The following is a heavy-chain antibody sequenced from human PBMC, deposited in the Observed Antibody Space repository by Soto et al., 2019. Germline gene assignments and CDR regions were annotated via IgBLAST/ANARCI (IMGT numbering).Heavy chain of an antibody. Sequence: QVQLVESGGGVVQPGRSLRLSCAASGFTFSSYAMHWVRQAPGKGLEWVAVISYDGSNKYYADSVKGRFTISRDNSKNTLYLQMNSLRAEDTAVYSCARDPLWVTAMVLWYFDLWGRGTLVTVSS. CDR3: ARDPLWVTAMVLWYFDL. J-gene: IGHJ2*01. V-gene: IGHV3-30*14. CDR1: GFTFSSYA. CDR2: ISYDGSNK. D-gene: IGHD5-18*01.